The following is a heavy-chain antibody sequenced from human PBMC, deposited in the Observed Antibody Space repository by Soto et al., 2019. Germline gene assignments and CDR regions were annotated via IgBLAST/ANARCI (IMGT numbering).Heavy chain of an antibody. Sequence: QVQLQESGPGLVKPSETLSLTCTVSGGSISSYYWSWIRQPPGKGLEWIGYIYYSGSTNYNPSLKSRVTISVDTSKNQFSLKPSSVTAADTAVYYCARRYGYAFDIWGQGTMVTVSS. CDR2: IYYSGST. CDR1: GGSISSYY. CDR3: ARRYGYAFDI. V-gene: IGHV4-59*01. D-gene: IGHD4-17*01. J-gene: IGHJ3*02.